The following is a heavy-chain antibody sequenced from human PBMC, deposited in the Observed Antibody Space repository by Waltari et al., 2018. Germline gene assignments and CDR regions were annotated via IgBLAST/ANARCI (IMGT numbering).Heavy chain of an antibody. J-gene: IGHJ4*02. CDR3: GDFTAFDY. D-gene: IGHD2-8*02. Sequence: EVQLVESGGGLVEPGGSLSLSCAGSGFTFSTAWMHWVRQAPGKGLEWVGSIKSMINGGTTEYGAPVKGRFTISRDDSKNTVYLQMNSLKTEDTGVYYCGDFTAFDYWGQGSLVTVSS. CDR2: IKSMINGGTT. V-gene: IGHV3-15*01. CDR1: GFTFSTAW.